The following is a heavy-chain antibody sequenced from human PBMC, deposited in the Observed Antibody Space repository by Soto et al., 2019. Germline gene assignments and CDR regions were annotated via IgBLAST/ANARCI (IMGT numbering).Heavy chain of an antibody. D-gene: IGHD3-10*01. CDR2: ISWNSGSI. CDR1: GFTFDDYA. V-gene: IGHV3-9*01. Sequence: EVQLVESGGGLVQPGRSLRLSCAASGFTFDDYAMHWVRQAPGKGLEWVSGISWNSGSIGYADSVKGRFTISRDNAKNSLYLQMNRLRAENTALYYCAKDSELLWFGERSLPVYWVQGTLVTVSS. CDR3: AKDSELLWFGERSLPVY. J-gene: IGHJ4*02.